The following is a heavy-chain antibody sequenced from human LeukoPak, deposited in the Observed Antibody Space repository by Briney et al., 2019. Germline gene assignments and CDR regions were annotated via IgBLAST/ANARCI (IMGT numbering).Heavy chain of an antibody. V-gene: IGHV1-18*01. CDR1: GYTFTSYG. Sequence: ASVKVSCKASGYTFTSYGISWVRQAPGQGLEWMGWISAYNGNTNYAQKLQGRVTMTTDTSTSTAYMELRSLRSDDTAVYYCARAGATMVRGVIMDYYYYYYMDVWGKGTTVTISS. D-gene: IGHD3-10*01. CDR2: ISAYNGNT. CDR3: ARAGATMVRGVIMDYYYYYYMDV. J-gene: IGHJ6*03.